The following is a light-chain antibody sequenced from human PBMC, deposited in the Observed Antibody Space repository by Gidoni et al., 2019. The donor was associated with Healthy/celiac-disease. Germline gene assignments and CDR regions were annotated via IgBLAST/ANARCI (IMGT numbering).Light chain of an antibody. CDR2: GNS. J-gene: IGLJ3*02. CDR1: SSNIGAGYD. CDR3: QSYDSSLSPDWV. V-gene: IGLV1-40*01. Sequence: QSVLTQPPSVSGAPGQRVTISCTGSSSNIGAGYDVHWYQQLPGTAPKRLIYGNSNRPSGVPDRFSGSKSGTSASLAITGLQAEDEADYYCQSYDSSLSPDWVFGGGTKLTVL.